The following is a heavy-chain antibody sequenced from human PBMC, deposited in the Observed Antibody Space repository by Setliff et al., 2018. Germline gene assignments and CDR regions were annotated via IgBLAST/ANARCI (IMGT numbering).Heavy chain of an antibody. V-gene: IGHV1-69*05. CDR3: ARDGVHTAMLIDYYYYMDV. CDR2: TIPSFGST. CDR1: GYTLSHYY. Sequence: SVKVSCKASGYTLSHYYMHWVRQAPGQGLEWMGGTIPSFGSTNYAQKFQDRVTITTDESTSTAYMELTSLRSEDTAVYYCARDGVHTAMLIDYYYYMDVWGKGTTVTVSS. J-gene: IGHJ6*03. D-gene: IGHD5-18*01.